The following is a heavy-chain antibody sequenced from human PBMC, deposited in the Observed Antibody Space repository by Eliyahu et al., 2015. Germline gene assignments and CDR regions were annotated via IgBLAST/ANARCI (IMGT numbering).Heavy chain of an antibody. J-gene: IGHJ4*02. CDR3: AKDRGNYGPHYFDY. Sequence: QVQLVESGGGVVQPGGSLRLSCAASGFXFSSYGMHWVRQAPGKGLEWVAFIRNDESNKYYAESLQGRLTISRDNAENTLYLQMDSLRGEDTAVYYCAKDRGNYGPHYFDYWGQGTLVTVSS. D-gene: IGHD1-7*01. V-gene: IGHV3-30*02. CDR2: IRNDESNK. CDR1: GFXFSSYG.